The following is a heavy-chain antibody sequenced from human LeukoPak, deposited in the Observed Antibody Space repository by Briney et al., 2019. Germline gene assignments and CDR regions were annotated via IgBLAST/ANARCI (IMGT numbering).Heavy chain of an antibody. J-gene: IGHJ6*02. D-gene: IGHD6-19*01. CDR2: IYYSGST. CDR3: ARVEAVAGIYYYYGMDV. CDR1: GGSISSYY. V-gene: IGHV4-59*08. Sequence: PSETLSLTCTVSGGSISSYYWSWIRQPPGKGLEWIGYIYYSGSTNYNPSLKSRVTISVDTSKNQFSLKLSSVTAADTAVYYCARVEAVAGIYYYYGMDVWGQGTTVTVSS.